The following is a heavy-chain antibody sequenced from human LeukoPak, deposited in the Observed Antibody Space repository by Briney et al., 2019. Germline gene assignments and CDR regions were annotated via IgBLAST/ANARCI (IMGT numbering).Heavy chain of an antibody. D-gene: IGHD3-22*01. CDR2: INHSGST. Sequence: SSETLSLNCAVYGGSFSGYYWSWIRQPPGKGLEWIGEINHSGSTNFNPSLKSRVTISVDTSKNQFSLKLSSVTAADTAVYYCAREEDYYDSSGYYSNLWGQGTLVTVSS. CDR3: AREEDYYDSSGYYSNL. J-gene: IGHJ5*02. CDR1: GGSFSGYY. V-gene: IGHV4-34*01.